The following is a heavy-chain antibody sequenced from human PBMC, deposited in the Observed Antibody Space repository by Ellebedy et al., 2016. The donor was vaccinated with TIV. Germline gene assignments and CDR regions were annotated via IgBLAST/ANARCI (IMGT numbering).Heavy chain of an antibody. Sequence: GESLKISCAASGFTFSGFAMSWVRQAPGKGLEWVANIRQDASEKYYVDSVKGRFTISRDNAKNTLYLQMNSLRVEDTAVYYCARDGYYHDGFDYWGQGTPVTVSS. J-gene: IGHJ4*02. CDR3: ARDGYYHDGFDY. D-gene: IGHD3-22*01. CDR2: IRQDASEK. V-gene: IGHV3-7*01. CDR1: GFTFSGFA.